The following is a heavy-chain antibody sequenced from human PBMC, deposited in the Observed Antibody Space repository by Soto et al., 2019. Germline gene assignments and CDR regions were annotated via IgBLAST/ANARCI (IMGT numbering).Heavy chain of an antibody. CDR1: GGSFSGYY. Sequence: QVQLQQWGAGLLKPSETLSLTCAVYGGSFSGYYWSWIRQPPGKGLEWIGEINHSGSTNYNPSLKSRVTISVDTSKNQFSLKLSSVTAADTAVYYCARVFGLVVPAAKNKQTRDFDYWGQGTLVTVSS. CDR2: INHSGST. J-gene: IGHJ4*02. V-gene: IGHV4-34*01. D-gene: IGHD2-2*01. CDR3: ARVFGLVVPAAKNKQTRDFDY.